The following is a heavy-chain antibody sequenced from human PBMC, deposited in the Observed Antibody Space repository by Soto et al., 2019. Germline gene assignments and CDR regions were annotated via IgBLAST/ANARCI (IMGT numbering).Heavy chain of an antibody. CDR3: ARLGYCSSTSCPGTKLYYYYSYMDV. V-gene: IGHV4-59*08. CDR2: IYYSGST. J-gene: IGHJ6*03. D-gene: IGHD2-2*03. CDR1: GGSISSYY. Sequence: SETLSLTCTVSGGSISSYYWSWIRQPPGKGLEWIGYIYYSGSTNYNPSLKSRVTISVDTSKNQFSLKLSSVTAADTAVYYCARLGYCSSTSCPGTKLYYYYSYMDVWGKGTTVTVSS.